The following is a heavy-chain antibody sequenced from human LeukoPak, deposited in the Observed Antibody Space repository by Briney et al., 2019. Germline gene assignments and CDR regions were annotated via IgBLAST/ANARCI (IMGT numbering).Heavy chain of an antibody. CDR1: GYTFSGYY. CDR3: ARGDCSGGSCYSGVDY. J-gene: IGHJ4*02. CDR2: INPNSGGT. V-gene: IGHV1-2*02. Sequence: ASVKVSCKASGYTFSGYYLHWVRQAPGQGLEWMGWINPNSGGTNYAQKFQGRVTMTRDTSISTAYMELSRLRSDDTAVYYCARGDCSGGSCYSGVDYWGQGTLVTVSS. D-gene: IGHD2-15*01.